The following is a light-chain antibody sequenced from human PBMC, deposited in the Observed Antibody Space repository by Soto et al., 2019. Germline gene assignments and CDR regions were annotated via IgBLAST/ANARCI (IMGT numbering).Light chain of an antibody. V-gene: IGLV1-44*01. J-gene: IGLJ2*01. Sequence: QSVLTQPPSASGTPGQRVTISCSGSSSNIGSNTVNWYQQLPGTAPKLLIYSNNQRPSGVPDRFSGSESGTSASLAISGLQSEDEADYYCAAWDDSLNGVVFGGGTKVTV. CDR3: AAWDDSLNGVV. CDR1: SSNIGSNT. CDR2: SNN.